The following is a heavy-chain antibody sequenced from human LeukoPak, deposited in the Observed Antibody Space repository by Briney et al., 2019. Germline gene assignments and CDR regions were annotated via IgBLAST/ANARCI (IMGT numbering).Heavy chain of an antibody. CDR2: ISGSGGTT. J-gene: IGHJ4*02. Sequence: PGGSLRLSCATSGFTFSNYAVSWVRQAPGKGLEWVSSISGSGGTTYYADSVKGRFTISRDNSKNTLYLQMNSLRAEDTAVYYCARAVIVGATNFDYWGQGTLVTVSS. CDR3: ARAVIVGATNFDY. CDR1: GFTFSNYA. D-gene: IGHD1-26*01. V-gene: IGHV3-23*01.